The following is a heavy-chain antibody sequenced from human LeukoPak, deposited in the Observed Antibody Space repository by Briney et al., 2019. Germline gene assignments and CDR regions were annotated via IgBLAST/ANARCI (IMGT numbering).Heavy chain of an antibody. J-gene: IGHJ4*02. CDR1: VGSISSGGYY. Sequence: SETLSLTCTVAVGSISSGGYYWRWIRQPPGKGLEWIAYISAAGTTFYNPSLKSRVTISLDRSKNQFSLNLTSITAADTAVYYCAGQNVPTPHDYWGQGTQVTVSS. CDR2: ISAAGTT. CDR3: AGQNVPTPHDY. D-gene: IGHD2-2*01. V-gene: IGHV4-30-2*01.